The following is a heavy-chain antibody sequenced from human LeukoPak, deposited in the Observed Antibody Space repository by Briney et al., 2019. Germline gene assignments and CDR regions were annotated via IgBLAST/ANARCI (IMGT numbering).Heavy chain of an antibody. D-gene: IGHD3-22*01. V-gene: IGHV3-23*01. CDR1: GFTFSSYA. J-gene: IGHJ5*02. Sequence: GGSLRLSCAASGFTFSSYAMSWVRQAPGKGLEWVSAISGSGGSTYYADSVKGRFTISRDSSKNTLYLQMNSLRAEDTAVYYCAKDHNSHSSVYYYVDANWFDRWGQGILVTVCS. CDR2: ISGSGGST. CDR3: AKDHNSHSSVYYYVDANWFDR.